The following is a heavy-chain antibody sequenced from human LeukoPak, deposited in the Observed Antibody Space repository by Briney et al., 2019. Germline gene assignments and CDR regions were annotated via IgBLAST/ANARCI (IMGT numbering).Heavy chain of an antibody. Sequence: ASVKVSCKASGYTFTDYYIHWVRQAPGQGLEWMGIINVSGGGTTYAQKFQGRVTMTRDTSASTAYMELNSLRAEDTAVYYCAKGGGSTPPYWYFDLWGRGTLVTVSS. D-gene: IGHD2-2*01. V-gene: IGHV1-46*01. CDR3: AKGGGSTPPYWYFDL. J-gene: IGHJ2*01. CDR1: GYTFTDYY. CDR2: INVSGGGT.